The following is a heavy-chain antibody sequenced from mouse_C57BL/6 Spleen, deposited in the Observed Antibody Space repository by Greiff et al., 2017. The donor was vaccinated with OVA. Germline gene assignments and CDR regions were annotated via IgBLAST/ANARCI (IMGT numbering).Heavy chain of an antibody. Sequence: EVKVVESGGGLVKPGGSVKLSCAASGFTFSDYRMHWVRQAPEKGLAWVAYISSGSSAIYYADTVKGRFTISRDNAKNTLFLHMTSLRSKDTAMYYCAREKGTGYYFDYWGQGTTLTVSS. V-gene: IGHV5-17*01. CDR1: GFTFSDYR. J-gene: IGHJ2*01. CDR3: AREKGTGYYFDY. CDR2: ISSGSSAI. D-gene: IGHD4-1*01.